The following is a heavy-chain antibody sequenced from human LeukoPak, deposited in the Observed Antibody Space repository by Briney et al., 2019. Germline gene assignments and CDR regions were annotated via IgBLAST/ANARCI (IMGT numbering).Heavy chain of an antibody. D-gene: IGHD5-12*01. Sequence: SETLSLTCAVSGGSISGYYWSWIRQPPGKGLEWIGYISYSGSTDYSPSLKSRVTISIDTSRNQFSLKLSSVTAADTAVYYCARGQRGFPYWGQGTLVTVSS. V-gene: IGHV4-59*01. J-gene: IGHJ4*02. CDR2: ISYSGST. CDR1: GGSISGYY. CDR3: ARGQRGFPY.